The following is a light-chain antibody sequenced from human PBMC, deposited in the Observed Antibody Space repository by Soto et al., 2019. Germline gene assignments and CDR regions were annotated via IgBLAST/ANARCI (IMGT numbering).Light chain of an antibody. CDR1: QSVSSTY. V-gene: IGKV3-20*01. CDR3: QQYGSSPIT. J-gene: IGKJ5*01. CDR2: GAS. Sequence: EIVLTQSPGTLSLSPGEGATLSCRASQSVSSTYLAWYQQKPGQAPRLLIYGASSRATGIPDRFSGSGSGTDFTLTISRLEPEDFAVYYCQQYGSSPITFGQGTRLDLK.